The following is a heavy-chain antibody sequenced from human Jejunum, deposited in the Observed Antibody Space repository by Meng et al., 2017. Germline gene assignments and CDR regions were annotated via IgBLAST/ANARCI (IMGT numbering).Heavy chain of an antibody. CDR2: IDPTGGSI. J-gene: IGHJ6*02. CDR1: GFTLSIHW. CDR3: ARRRYGLDF. V-gene: IGHV3-11*01. Sequence: GESLKISCAASGFTLSIHWLTWIRQTPGKGLEWVSYIDPTGGSIFYTDSVKGRFTISRDNAKNSLFLQMNSLRDEDTAVYYCARRRYGLDFWGQGTMVTVSS.